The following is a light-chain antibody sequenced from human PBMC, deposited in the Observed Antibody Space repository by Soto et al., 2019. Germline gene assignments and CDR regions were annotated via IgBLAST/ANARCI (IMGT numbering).Light chain of an antibody. CDR2: GAS. CDR3: QQYGGSPWT. V-gene: IGKV3-20*01. J-gene: IGKJ1*01. CDR1: QSGTTY. Sequence: EIVLTQSPATLSLSPGERATLSCSAMQSGTTYLASYQQKPRQAPRLLIYGASSRAAGIPERFSGSGSGTEFTLPISRMEPEEFAVYYCQQYGGSPWTFGQGTKVDIK.